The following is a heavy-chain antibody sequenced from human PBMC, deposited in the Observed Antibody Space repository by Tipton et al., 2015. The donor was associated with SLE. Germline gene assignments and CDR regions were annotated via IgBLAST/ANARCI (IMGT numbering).Heavy chain of an antibody. CDR3: ARKDGFNFYYFDY. V-gene: IGHV4-39*07. J-gene: IGHJ4*02. CDR2: IYSSGST. D-gene: IGHD5-24*01. CDR1: GDSISSSSYF. Sequence: TLSLTCTVSGDSISSSSYFWGWIRQPPGKGLQWIGTIYSSGSTYYNPSLKSRVTISVDTSKNQFSLKLSSVTAADTAVYYCARKDGFNFYYFDYWGQGRLVTVSS.